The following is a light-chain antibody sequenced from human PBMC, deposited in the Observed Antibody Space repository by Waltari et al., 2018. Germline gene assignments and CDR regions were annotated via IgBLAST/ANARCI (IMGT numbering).Light chain of an antibody. CDR2: GAS. CDR1: QSVSSN. J-gene: IGKJ1*01. Sequence: EIVMTQSPATLSVSPGERATLSCRASQSVSSNLACYQQKPGQAPRLLIYGASTRATGIPARCSGSGSGTEFTLTISSLQSEDFAVYYCQQYNNWPPGTFGQGTKVEIK. V-gene: IGKV3-15*01. CDR3: QQYNNWPPGT.